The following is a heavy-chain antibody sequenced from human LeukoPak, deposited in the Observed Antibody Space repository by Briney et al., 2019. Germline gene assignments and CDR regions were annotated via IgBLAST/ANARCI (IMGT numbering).Heavy chain of an antibody. CDR2: IYPGDSDT. Sequence: PGESLKISCKGSGYSFTSYWIGWVRQMPGKGLEWMGIIYPGDSDTRYSPSFQGQVTISADKSISTAYLQWSSLKATDTAMYYCARHSRTTGTASDYWGQGTLVTVSS. V-gene: IGHV5-51*01. J-gene: IGHJ4*02. CDR3: ARHSRTTGTASDY. CDR1: GYSFTSYW. D-gene: IGHD1-1*01.